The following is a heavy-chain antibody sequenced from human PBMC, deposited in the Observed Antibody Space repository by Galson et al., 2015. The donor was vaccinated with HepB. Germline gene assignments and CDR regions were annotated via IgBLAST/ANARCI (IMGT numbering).Heavy chain of an antibody. CDR1: GDSVSSNSAA. V-gene: IGHV6-1*01. D-gene: IGHD1-26*01. Sequence: CAISGDSVSSNSAAWNWIRQSPSRGLEWLGRTYHRSKWYNGYAVSVKGRITINPDTSKNQFSLQLKSVTPEDTGVYYCARMVGGSRDYWGQGTLVTVSS. CDR2: TYHRSKWYN. CDR3: ARMVGGSRDY. J-gene: IGHJ4*02.